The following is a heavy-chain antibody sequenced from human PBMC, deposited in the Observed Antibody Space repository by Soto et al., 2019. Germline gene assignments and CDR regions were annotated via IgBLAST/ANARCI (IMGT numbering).Heavy chain of an antibody. Sequence: ASVTVSCKVSDYSFTNYGVSWVRQAPGQGLEWMGWINPNSGGTNYAQKFQGWVTMTRDTSISTAYMELSRLRSDDTAVYYCARGRYSSSWYDYNYYYYYGMDVWGQGTTVTVSS. V-gene: IGHV1-2*04. CDR3: ARGRYSSSWYDYNYYYYYGMDV. CDR2: INPNSGGT. D-gene: IGHD6-13*01. J-gene: IGHJ6*02. CDR1: DYSFTNYG.